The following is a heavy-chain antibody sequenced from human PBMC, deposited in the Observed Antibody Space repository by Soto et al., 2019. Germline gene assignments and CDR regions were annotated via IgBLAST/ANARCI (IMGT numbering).Heavy chain of an antibody. CDR2: ISSSSSYT. J-gene: IGHJ3*02. CDR1: GFTFSDYY. D-gene: IGHD5-18*01. Sequence: GGSLRLSCAASGFTFSDYYMSWIRQAPGKGLEWVSYISSSSSYTNYADSVKGRFTISRDNAKNSLYLQMNSLRTEDTAVDYCAREMRSYGFQNDAFDIWGQGTMVTVSS. V-gene: IGHV3-11*06. CDR3: AREMRSYGFQNDAFDI.